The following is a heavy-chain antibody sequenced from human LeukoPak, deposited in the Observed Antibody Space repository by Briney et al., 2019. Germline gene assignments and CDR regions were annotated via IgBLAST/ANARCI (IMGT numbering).Heavy chain of an antibody. CDR2: ISWNSGTI. J-gene: IGHJ4*02. CDR3: AKDSPSPIQ. D-gene: IGHD5-18*01. Sequence: GGSLRLSCAASGFTFDNYAMNWVRQVPGKGLEWISLISWNSGTIGYADSVKGRFTISRDNANNFLYLQMNSLRAEDTAVYYCAKDSPSPIQWGQGTLVTVSS. CDR1: GFTFDNYA. V-gene: IGHV3-9*01.